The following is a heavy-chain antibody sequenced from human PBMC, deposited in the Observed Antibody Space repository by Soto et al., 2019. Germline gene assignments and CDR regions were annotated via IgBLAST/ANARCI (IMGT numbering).Heavy chain of an antibody. CDR2: ISSNSNTI. J-gene: IGHJ4*02. D-gene: IGHD2-21*01. Sequence: EGSLRLSCVASGFIFSSNHMNWVRQAPGKGLEWVSYISSNSNTIYYADSVKGRFTISRDNAKNSLYLQMNSLRDEDTAVYYCARVISSRDYFDYWGQGTLVTVSS. CDR3: ARVISSRDYFDY. V-gene: IGHV3-48*02. CDR1: GFIFSSNH.